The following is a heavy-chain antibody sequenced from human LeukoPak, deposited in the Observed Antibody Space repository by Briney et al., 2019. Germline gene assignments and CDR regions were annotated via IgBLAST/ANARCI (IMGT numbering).Heavy chain of an antibody. CDR3: ARIRRGSNPDAFDI. J-gene: IGHJ3*02. CDR2: IDWDDDK. V-gene: IGHV2-70*04. Sequence: SGPALVKPTQTLTLTCTFSGVSLSTSGRRVSWIRHPQGKALEWLARIDWDDDKYYSTSRKTRLTISKDTSQNQVVLTMANMDPVDTAPYYCARIRRGSNPDAFDIWGQGTMVTVPS. D-gene: IGHD1-14*01. CDR1: GVSLSTSGRR.